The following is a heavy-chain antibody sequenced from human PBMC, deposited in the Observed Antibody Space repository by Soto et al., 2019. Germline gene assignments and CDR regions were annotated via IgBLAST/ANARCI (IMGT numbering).Heavy chain of an antibody. D-gene: IGHD7-27*01. CDR1: GGSITSDYSC. CDR3: ARGPSGDKVHY. J-gene: IGHJ4*02. CDR2: IFDSGTT. Sequence: SETQSLTCTVSGGSITSDYSCWSWIRQPPGEGLEWIGHIFDSGTTYTNPSLRSQVAISLDTSKNHFSLTLSSVTAADTAVYYCARGPSGDKVHYWGQGALVTVSS. V-gene: IGHV4-30-4*01.